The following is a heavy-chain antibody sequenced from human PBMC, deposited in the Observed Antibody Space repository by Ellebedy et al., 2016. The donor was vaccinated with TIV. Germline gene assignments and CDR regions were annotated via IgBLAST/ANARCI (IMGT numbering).Heavy chain of an antibody. CDR2: IDPSDSYT. Sequence: GESLKISCKGSGYSFTSYWISWVRQMPGKGLEWMGRIDPSDSYTNYSPSFQGHVTISADKSISTAYLQWSSLKASDTAMYYCARQRLQKGDYYGMDVWGQGTTVTVSS. D-gene: IGHD4-11*01. J-gene: IGHJ6*02. CDR3: ARQRLQKGDYYGMDV. V-gene: IGHV5-10-1*01. CDR1: GYSFTSYW.